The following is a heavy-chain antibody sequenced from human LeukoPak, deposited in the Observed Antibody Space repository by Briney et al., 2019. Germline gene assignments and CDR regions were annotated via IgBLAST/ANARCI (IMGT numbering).Heavy chain of an antibody. CDR3: AKVREFDYGDYVGWFDP. Sequence: PGRSLRLSCAASGITFSSYAMHWVRQAPGKGLEWVAVISYDGSNKYYADSVKGRFTISRDNSKNTLYLQMNSLRAEDTAVYYCAKVREFDYGDYVGWFDPWGQGTLVTVSS. V-gene: IGHV3-30*04. CDR2: ISYDGSNK. D-gene: IGHD4-17*01. J-gene: IGHJ5*02. CDR1: GITFSSYA.